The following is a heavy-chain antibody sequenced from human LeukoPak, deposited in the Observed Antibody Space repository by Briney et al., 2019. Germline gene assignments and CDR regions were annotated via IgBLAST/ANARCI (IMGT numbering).Heavy chain of an antibody. CDR3: ARALTAISNPFDY. CDR2: IYYSGVT. CDR1: GGSISSYY. D-gene: IGHD2-21*02. Sequence: PSETLSLTCTVSGGSISSYYWSWIRQPPGKGLEWIGYIYYSGVTNYNPSLHSRVTLSIATSKDQFSLNLSSVTAADTALYYCARALTAISNPFDYWGERTLVTVSS. V-gene: IGHV4-59*08. J-gene: IGHJ4*02.